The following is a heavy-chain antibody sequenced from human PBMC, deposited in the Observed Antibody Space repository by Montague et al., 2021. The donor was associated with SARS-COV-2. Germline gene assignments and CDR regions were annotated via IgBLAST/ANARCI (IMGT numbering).Heavy chain of an antibody. CDR3: ARGGGYSGYDHDY. Sequence: SETLSLTCTVSSGSISSDIYYWGWIRQPPGKGPEWIGGSRYGGTSYYNPSLKSRVTISIDTSKNQCSLKMTAVTAADTAVYYCARGGGYSGYDHDYWGQGTLVTVSS. CDR2: SRYGGTS. CDR1: SGSISSDIYY. J-gene: IGHJ4*02. D-gene: IGHD5-12*01. V-gene: IGHV4-39*01.